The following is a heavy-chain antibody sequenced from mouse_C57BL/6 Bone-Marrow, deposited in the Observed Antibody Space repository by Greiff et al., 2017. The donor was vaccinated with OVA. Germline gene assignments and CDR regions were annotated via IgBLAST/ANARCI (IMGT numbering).Heavy chain of an antibody. CDR1: GYTFTEYT. D-gene: IGHD2-2*01. V-gene: IGHV1-62-2*01. CDR2: FYPGSGSI. Sequence: QVQLQQSGAELVKPGASVKLSCKASGYTFTEYTIHWVKQRSGQGLEWIGWFYPGSGSIKYNEKFKDKATLTADKSSSTVYMDLSRLTSEDSAVYFCARHEVGYGYDYYYAMDYWGQGTSVTVSS. J-gene: IGHJ4*01. CDR3: ARHEVGYGYDYYYAMDY.